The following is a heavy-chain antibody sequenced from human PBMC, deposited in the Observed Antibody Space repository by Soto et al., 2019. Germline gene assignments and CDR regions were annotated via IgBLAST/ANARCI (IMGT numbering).Heavy chain of an antibody. CDR3: ARDRGGDVKAFDI. D-gene: IGHD3-10*01. J-gene: IGHJ3*02. CDR2: ISSSSSYI. Sequence: EVQLVESGGGLVKPGGSLRLSCAASGFTFSSYSMNWVRQAPGKGLEWVSLISSSSSYIYYADSVKGRFTISRDNAKNSLYLQMNSLRAEDTAVYYCARDRGGDVKAFDIWGQGTMVTVSS. CDR1: GFTFSSYS. V-gene: IGHV3-21*01.